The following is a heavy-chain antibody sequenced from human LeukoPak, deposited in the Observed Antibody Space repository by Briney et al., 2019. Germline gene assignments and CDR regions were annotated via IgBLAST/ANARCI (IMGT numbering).Heavy chain of an antibody. Sequence: MVWINPNSANTPYAQTFPGSVTMTRKTSIRTAYRELSSLTSEDTAVYYCARAVTVAGTSDYWGQGTLVTVSS. D-gene: IGHD6-19*01. CDR2: INPNSANT. V-gene: IGHV1-8*01. CDR3: ARAVTVAGTSDY. J-gene: IGHJ4*02.